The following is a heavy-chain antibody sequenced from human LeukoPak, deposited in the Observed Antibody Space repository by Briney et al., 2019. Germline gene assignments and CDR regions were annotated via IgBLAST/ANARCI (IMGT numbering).Heavy chain of an antibody. V-gene: IGHV3-30*02. CDR2: IRYDGSNK. CDR1: GFTFSSYG. J-gene: IGHJ4*02. D-gene: IGHD3-9*01. CDR3: AKGFKNYDILTGAQDY. Sequence: TGGSLRLSCAASGFTFSSYGMHWVRQAPGKGLEWVAFIRYDGSNKDYADSVKGRFAISRDNSKNTLYLQMNSLRAEDTAVYYCAKGFKNYDILTGAQDYWGQGTLVTVSS.